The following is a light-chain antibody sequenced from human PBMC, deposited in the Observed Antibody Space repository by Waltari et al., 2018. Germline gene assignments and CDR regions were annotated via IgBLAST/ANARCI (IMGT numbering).Light chain of an antibody. V-gene: IGLV3-25*03. J-gene: IGLJ2*01. CDR1: SLQKPY. Sequence: SYELPQQPARSGSPGQTPSITCYAESLQKPYGYWYQQKPGQAPVFLIYRDTQRPSRIPERFSGSSLGTTVSLTIRGVQAEDEADYYCQSTDTKSVIFGGGTILTVL. CDR3: QSTDTKSVI. CDR2: RDT.